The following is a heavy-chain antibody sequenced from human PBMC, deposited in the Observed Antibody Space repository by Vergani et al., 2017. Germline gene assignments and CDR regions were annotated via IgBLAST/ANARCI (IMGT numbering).Heavy chain of an antibody. J-gene: IGHJ1*01. D-gene: IGHD3-16*01. CDR3: ANGASEYFQH. Sequence: QVQLVESGGGVVQPGRSLRLSCAASGFTFSSYGMHWVRQAPGKGLEWVAVIRYDGSNKYYADSVKGRFTISRDNSKNTLYLQMNSLRAEDTAVYYCANGASEYFQHWGQGTLVTVSS. CDR1: GFTFSSYG. V-gene: IGHV3-33*08. CDR2: IRYDGSNK.